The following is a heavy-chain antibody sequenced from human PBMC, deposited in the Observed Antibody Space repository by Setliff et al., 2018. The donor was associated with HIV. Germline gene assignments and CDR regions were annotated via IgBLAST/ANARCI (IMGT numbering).Heavy chain of an antibody. J-gene: IGHJ4*02. Sequence: GESLKISCKVSGSNFRTRWIGWVRQTPGKGLEWVGVIFPDDSDTRYSPSFQGHVTISADKSINTAYLQWSSLKASDTAIYYCAAGGGGTYYYFDYWGQGTLVTVSS. D-gene: IGHD1-1*01. V-gene: IGHV5-51*01. CDR1: GSNFRTRW. CDR3: AAGGGGTYYYFDY. CDR2: IFPDDSDT.